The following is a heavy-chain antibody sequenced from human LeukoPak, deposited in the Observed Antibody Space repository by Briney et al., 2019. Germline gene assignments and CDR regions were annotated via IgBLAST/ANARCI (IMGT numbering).Heavy chain of an antibody. D-gene: IGHD3-10*01. CDR1: GGSISSGSYY. CDR3: ARSKWWGEYEYYFDH. V-gene: IGHV4-61*02. Sequence: PSQTLSLTCTVSGGSISSGSYYWSWIRQPAGKGLEWIGRIYTSGSTNYNPSLKSRVTISVDTSKNQFSLKQSSVTAADTAVYYCARSKWWGEYEYYFDHWGQGTLVTVSS. J-gene: IGHJ4*02. CDR2: IYTSGST.